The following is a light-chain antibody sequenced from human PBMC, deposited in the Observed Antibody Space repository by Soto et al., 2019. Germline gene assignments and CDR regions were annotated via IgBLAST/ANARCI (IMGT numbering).Light chain of an antibody. Sequence: QTSSTPSFSSGGRDTLSCRASQSVSSSSLAWYQQKPGQAPRLLIYGASTRATGIPARFSGSGSGTEFTLTISSLQSEDFAVYYCQQYNNWPQTFGQGTKVDIK. CDR3: QQYNNWPQT. CDR1: QSVSSS. J-gene: IGKJ1*01. V-gene: IGKV3-15*01. CDR2: GAS.